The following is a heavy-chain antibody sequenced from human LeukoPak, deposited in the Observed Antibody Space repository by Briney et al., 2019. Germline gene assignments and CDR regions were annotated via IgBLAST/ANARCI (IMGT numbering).Heavy chain of an antibody. D-gene: IGHD3-9*01. J-gene: IGHJ4*02. CDR2: IKHDGSEK. V-gene: IGHV3-7*04. CDR1: GFTFSSNW. Sequence: GGSLRLSCAASGFTFSSNWMSWVRQAPGKGLEWVANIKHDGSEKYYVDSVKGRFTISRDNAKNSLCLQMNSLRAEDTAVYYCARVGYFAGYYWGQGTLVTVSS. CDR3: ARVGYFAGYY.